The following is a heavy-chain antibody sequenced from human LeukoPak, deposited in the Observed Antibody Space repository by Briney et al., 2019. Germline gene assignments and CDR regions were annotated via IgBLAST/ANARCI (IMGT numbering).Heavy chain of an antibody. D-gene: IGHD5-24*01. Sequence: NPSETLSLTCTVSGGSISSYYWSWIRQPAGKGLEWIGRIYTSGSTNYNPSLKSRVTMSVDTSKNQFSLKLSSVTAADTAVYYCARVWDGYNGDAFDIWGQGTMVTVSS. V-gene: IGHV4-4*07. CDR3: ARVWDGYNGDAFDI. J-gene: IGHJ3*02. CDR1: GGSISSYY. CDR2: IYTSGST.